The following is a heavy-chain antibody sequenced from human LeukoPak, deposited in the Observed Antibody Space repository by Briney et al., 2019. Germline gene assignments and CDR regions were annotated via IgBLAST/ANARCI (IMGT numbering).Heavy chain of an antibody. D-gene: IGHD1-26*01. CDR3: ARSPLSFGNDY. V-gene: IGHV1-2*04. CDR2: INPNSGGT. J-gene: IGHJ4*02. CDR1: GYTFTGYY. Sequence: ASVKVSCKASGYTFTGYYMHWVRQAPGQGLEWMGWINPNSGGTNYAQKFQGWVTMTRDTSISTVYMELSSLRSEDTAVYYCARSPLSFGNDYWGQGTLVTVSS.